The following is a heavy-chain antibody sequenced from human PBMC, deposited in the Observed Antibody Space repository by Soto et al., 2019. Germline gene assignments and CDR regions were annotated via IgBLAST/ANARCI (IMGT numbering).Heavy chain of an antibody. D-gene: IGHD2-15*01. CDR2: IYHSGST. V-gene: IGHV4-30-2*01. J-gene: IGHJ4*02. CDR3: AAGGGLPLYY. CDR1: GGSIRSGGDS. Sequence: QLQLQESGSGLVKPSQTLSLTCAVSGGSIRSGGDSWSWIRQPAGKGLEWIGYIYHSGSTYYNPSLKSRVTISVDRSKKQFSLMLTSVTAVDTSVYCCAAGGGLPLYYWGQGTLVTVSS.